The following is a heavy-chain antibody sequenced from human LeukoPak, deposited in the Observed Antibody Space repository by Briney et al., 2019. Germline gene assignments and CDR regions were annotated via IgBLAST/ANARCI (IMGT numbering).Heavy chain of an antibody. CDR1: GFTFSAYW. CDR2: IKSDGSDT. V-gene: IGHV3-74*01. CDR3: ARDGGVRY. J-gene: IGHJ4*02. D-gene: IGHD3-3*01. Sequence: PGGSLRLSCAASGFTFSAYWMHWVRQAPGKGLVWVSRIKSDGSDTSYADSVKGRFTISRDNAKNTLYLQMNSLRVEDTAVYYCARDGGVRYWGQGTLVTVSS.